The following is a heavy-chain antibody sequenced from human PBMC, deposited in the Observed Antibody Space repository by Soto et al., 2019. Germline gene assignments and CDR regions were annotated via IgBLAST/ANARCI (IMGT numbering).Heavy chain of an antibody. V-gene: IGHV1-8*01. CDR2: LNPNSGNT. J-gene: IGHJ4*02. CDR3: ARTLYGDNVDY. Sequence: QVRLVKSGARVKKPGASVKVSCKAFGSTFTSYDITWLRRATGQGLEWMGWLNPNSGNTGYAQKFQGRVTMTRNTSISTAYMELSSLRSEDTAVYYCARTLYGDNVDYWGQGTLVTVSS. D-gene: IGHD4-17*01. CDR1: GSTFTSYD.